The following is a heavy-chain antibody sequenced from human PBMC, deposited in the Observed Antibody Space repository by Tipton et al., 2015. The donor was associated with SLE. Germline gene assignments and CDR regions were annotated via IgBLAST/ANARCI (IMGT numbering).Heavy chain of an antibody. CDR3: ARAYDFFGAFDI. V-gene: IGHV4-59*01. J-gene: IGHJ3*02. CDR2: IYYSGST. Sequence: TLSLTCTVSGGPISSYYWSWIRQPPGRGLEWIGYIYYSGSTNYNPSLKSRVTISVDTSKNQFSLKLSSVTAADTAVYYCARAYDFFGAFDIWGQGTMVTVSS. D-gene: IGHD3-3*01. CDR1: GGPISSYY.